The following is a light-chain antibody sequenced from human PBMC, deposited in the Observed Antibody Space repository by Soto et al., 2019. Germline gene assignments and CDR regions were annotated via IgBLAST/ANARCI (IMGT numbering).Light chain of an antibody. CDR2: DAS. CDR1: QSIYKW. J-gene: IGKJ1*01. CDR3: QQYNSYSWT. Sequence: DMHMTQSPSTLSASVIDVGTIACLASQSIYKWLAWYQQKPGKAPKLLIYDASSLQTGVPSRLSGSGSGTDFTLTISSLQPHDFATYYCQQYNSYSWTFGQGTKVDI. V-gene: IGKV1-5*01.